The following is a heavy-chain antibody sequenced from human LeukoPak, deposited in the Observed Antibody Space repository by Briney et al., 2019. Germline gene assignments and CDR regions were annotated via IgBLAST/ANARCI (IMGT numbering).Heavy chain of an antibody. Sequence: PSETLSLTCTVPGGSISSGSYYWSWIRQPAGKGLEWIGHIYTSGSTNYNPSLKSRVTISVDTSKNQFSLKLSSVTAADTAVYYCARAPRITIFWFDPWGQGTLVTVSS. CDR1: GGSISSGSYY. D-gene: IGHD3-3*01. V-gene: IGHV4-61*09. CDR2: IYTSGST. J-gene: IGHJ5*02. CDR3: ARAPRITIFWFDP.